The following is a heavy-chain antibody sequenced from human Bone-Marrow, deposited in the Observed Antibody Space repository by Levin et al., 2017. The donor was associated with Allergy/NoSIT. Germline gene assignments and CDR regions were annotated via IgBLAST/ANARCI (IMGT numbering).Heavy chain of an antibody. J-gene: IGHJ6*02. CDR1: GFSLSTSGMC. CDR2: IDWDDDK. Sequence: SQTLSLTCTFSGFSLSTSGMCVRWIRQPPGKALEWLALIDWDDDKYYSTSLKTRLTISKDTSKNQVVLTMTNMDPVDTATYYCARCHCSSTSCYRRDDYGMDVWGQGTTVTVSS. V-gene: IGHV2-70*01. CDR3: ARCHCSSTSCYRRDDYGMDV. D-gene: IGHD2-2*01.